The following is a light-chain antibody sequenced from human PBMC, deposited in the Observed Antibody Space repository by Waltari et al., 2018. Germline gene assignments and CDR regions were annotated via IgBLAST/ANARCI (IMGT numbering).Light chain of an antibody. CDR1: QSVNYF. Sequence: EIVLTQSPATLSLSPGERATLSCRASQSVNYFLAWFQQKPGQAPRLLIYYASNRATGIPARFSGSVSGTDFTLTISSLEPEDFAVYYCQQRTNWPLTFGGGTKVEIK. V-gene: IGKV3-11*01. CDR3: QQRTNWPLT. J-gene: IGKJ4*01. CDR2: YAS.